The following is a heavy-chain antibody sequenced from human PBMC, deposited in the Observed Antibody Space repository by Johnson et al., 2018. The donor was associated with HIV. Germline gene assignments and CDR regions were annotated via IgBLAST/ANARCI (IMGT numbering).Heavy chain of an antibody. CDR2: ISYDGSNK. V-gene: IGHV3-30*03. J-gene: IGHJ3*02. Sequence: MQLVESGGGSVQPGGSLRLSCAASGFSISNYDMHWVRQAPGKGLEWVAVISYDGSNKYYTDSVKGRFTISRDNSKNTLYLQMNSLRPEDTAVYYCARVRAGRENAFDIWGQGTMVTVSS. CDR1: GFSISNYD. D-gene: IGHD1-26*01. CDR3: ARVRAGRENAFDI.